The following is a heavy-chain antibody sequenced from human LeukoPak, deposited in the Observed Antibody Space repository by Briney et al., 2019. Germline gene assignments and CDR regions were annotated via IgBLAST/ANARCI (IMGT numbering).Heavy chain of an antibody. V-gene: IGHV1-69*13. CDR3: ARVDFDWLHLDY. J-gene: IGHJ4*02. Sequence: SVKVSCKASGGTFSSYAISWVRQAPGQGLEWMGGIIPIFGTANYAQKFQGRVTITADESTSTAYMELSSLRSEDTAVYCCARVDFDWLHLDYWGQGTLVTVSS. D-gene: IGHD3-9*01. CDR2: IIPIFGTA. CDR1: GGTFSSYA.